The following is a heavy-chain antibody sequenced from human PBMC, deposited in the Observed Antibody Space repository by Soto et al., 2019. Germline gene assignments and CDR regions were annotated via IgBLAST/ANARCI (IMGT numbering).Heavy chain of an antibody. CDR3: AKDAASILLGYCSSTSCYEDY. D-gene: IGHD2-2*01. Sequence: PGGSLRLSCAASGFTFSSYAMSWVRQAPGKGLEWVSAISGSGGSTYYADSVKGRFTISRDNSKNTLYLQMNSLRAEDTAVYYCAKDAASILLGYCSSTSCYEDYWGQGTLVTVS. V-gene: IGHV3-23*01. J-gene: IGHJ4*02. CDR2: ISGSGGST. CDR1: GFTFSSYA.